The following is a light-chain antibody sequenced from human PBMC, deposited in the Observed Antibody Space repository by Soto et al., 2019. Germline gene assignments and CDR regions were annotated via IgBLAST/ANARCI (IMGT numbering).Light chain of an antibody. J-gene: IGKJ1*01. CDR1: QSVSTY. V-gene: IGKV3-20*01. CDR2: GAS. CDR3: QQYGSSPWT. Sequence: EIVLTQSPATLSLSPGERATLSCRASQSVSTYLAWYQQKPGQAPRLLIYGASSRATGIPDRFSGSGSGTDFTITISRLEPEDFAVYYCQQYGSSPWTFGQGTKVEIK.